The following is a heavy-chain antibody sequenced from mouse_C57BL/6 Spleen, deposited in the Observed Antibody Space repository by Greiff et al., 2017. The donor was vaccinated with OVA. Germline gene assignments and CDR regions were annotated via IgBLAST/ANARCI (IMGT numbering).Heavy chain of an antibody. J-gene: IGHJ2*01. CDR2: IYPRSGNT. CDR1: GYTFTSYG. CDR3: AYAVYFDY. V-gene: IGHV1-81*01. Sequence: VQGVESGAELARPGASVKLSCKASGYTFTSYGISWVKQRTGQGLEWIGEIYPRSGNTYYNEKFKGKATLTADKSSSTAYMELRSLTSEDSAVYFCAYAVYFDYWGQGTTLTVSS. D-gene: IGHD6-5*01.